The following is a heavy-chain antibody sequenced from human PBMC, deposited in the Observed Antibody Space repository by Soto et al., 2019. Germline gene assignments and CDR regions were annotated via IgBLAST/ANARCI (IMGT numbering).Heavy chain of an antibody. CDR3: SRGILV. CDR2: ISYGGTT. CDR1: GGSMNSGGYC. D-gene: IGHD2-15*01. V-gene: IGHV4-31*03. Sequence: QVQLQESSTGLVKPSQTLSLTCTVSGGSMNSGGYCWSWIRQHPGEGLEWIGCISYGGTTSYNPSLKSRVIISVDTSKNQFSLKLTSMTAADTAVYYCSRGILVWGQGTLITVSS. J-gene: IGHJ4*02.